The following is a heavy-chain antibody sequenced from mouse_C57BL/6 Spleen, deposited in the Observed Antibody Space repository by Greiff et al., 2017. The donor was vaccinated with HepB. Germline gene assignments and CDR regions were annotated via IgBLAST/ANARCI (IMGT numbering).Heavy chain of an antibody. CDR3: ARGDSSVFGY. J-gene: IGHJ2*01. D-gene: IGHD3-2*02. CDR1: GFTFSDYG. Sequence: EVKVVESGGGLVKPGGSLKLSCAASGFTFSDYGMHWVRQAPEKGLEWVAYISSGSSTIYYADTVKGRFTISRDNAKNTLFLQMTSLGSEDTAMDYCARGDSSVFGYWGQGTTLTVAS. CDR2: ISSGSSTI. V-gene: IGHV5-17*01.